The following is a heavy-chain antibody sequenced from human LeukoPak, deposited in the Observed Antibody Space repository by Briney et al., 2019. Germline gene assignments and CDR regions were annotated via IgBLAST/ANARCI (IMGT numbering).Heavy chain of an antibody. V-gene: IGHV1-18*01. J-gene: IGHJ6*02. D-gene: IGHD6-13*01. Sequence: ASVKVSCKASGYTFTSYVISWVRQAPGQGLEWVGWISAYNGNTNYAQKLQGRVTMTTDTSTSTAYMELRSLRSDDTAVYYCATLPVSSSWYGYYYYYGMDVWGQGTTVTVSS. CDR2: ISAYNGNT. CDR3: ATLPVSSSWYGYYYYYGMDV. CDR1: GYTFTSYV.